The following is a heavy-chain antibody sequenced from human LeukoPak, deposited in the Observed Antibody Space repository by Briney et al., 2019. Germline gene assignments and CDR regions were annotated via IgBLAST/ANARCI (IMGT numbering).Heavy chain of an antibody. D-gene: IGHD1-26*01. CDR2: IDWDDDK. CDR3: ARMGCGVYPNYFDF. V-gene: IGHV2-70*11. J-gene: IGHJ4*02. Sequence: SGPTLVKPPQTLTLTCTFSGFSLSTSGVCVNWIRQPPGKALEWLARIDWDDDKYFDTSLKTRLTISKDTSKNQVVLRMINMDPGDTATYYCARMGCGVYPNYFDFWGQGVLVTVSS. CDR1: GFSLSTSGVC.